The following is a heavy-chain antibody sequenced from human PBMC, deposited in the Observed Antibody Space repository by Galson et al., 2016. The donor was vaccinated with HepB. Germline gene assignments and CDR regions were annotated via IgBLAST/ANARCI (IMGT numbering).Heavy chain of an antibody. V-gene: IGHV3-15*01. CDR3: TTSSTRGYTYVPSAY. CDR1: GFTFSRAW. Sequence: SLRLSCEASGFTFSRAWMNWVRQAPGKGLEWVGRIKSYTDGGTTEYAAPMKGRFTFSRDESNNRLYLQMNSLTTEDTGVYYCTTSSTRGYTYVPSAYWGRGTLVAVSS. J-gene: IGHJ4*02. D-gene: IGHD5-18*01. CDR2: IKSYTDGGTT.